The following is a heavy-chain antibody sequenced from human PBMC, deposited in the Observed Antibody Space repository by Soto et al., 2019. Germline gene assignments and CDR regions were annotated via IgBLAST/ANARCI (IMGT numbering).Heavy chain of an antibody. CDR2: IKSKTDGGTT. CDR3: TTFDSSGYYDIYYYYGMDV. Sequence: GGSLRLSCAASGFTFSNAWMSWVRQAPGKGLEWVGRIKSKTDGGTTDYAAPVKGRFTISRDDSKNTLYLQMNSLKTGDTAVYYCTTFDSSGYYDIYYYYGMDVWGQGTTVTVSS. V-gene: IGHV3-15*01. J-gene: IGHJ6*02. CDR1: GFTFSNAW. D-gene: IGHD3-22*01.